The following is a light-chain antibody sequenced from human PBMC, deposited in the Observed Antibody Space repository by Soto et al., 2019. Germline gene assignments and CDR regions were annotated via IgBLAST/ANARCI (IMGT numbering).Light chain of an antibody. CDR1: KNDIGVYDF. J-gene: IGLJ1*01. CDR2: EVV. V-gene: IGLV2-8*01. Sequence: QSVLTQPPXASGSPGQSVTISCTGTKNDIGVYDFVSWYQHHPGKAPRLIIYEVVQRPSGVPDRFSGSKSGNTASLTVSGLKAADEADYFCKSYAGSNTYVFGSGTKV. CDR3: KSYAGSNTYV.